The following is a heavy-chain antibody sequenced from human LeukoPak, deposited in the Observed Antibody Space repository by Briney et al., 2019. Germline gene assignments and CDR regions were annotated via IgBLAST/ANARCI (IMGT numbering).Heavy chain of an antibody. CDR1: GYTFTGYY. Sequence: GASVKVSCKASGYTFTGYYMHWVRQAPGQGLEWMGIINPSGGSTSYAQKFQGRVTMTRDMSTSTVYMELSSLRSEDTAVYYCARDGSEYSSGWYHAFDIWGKGTMVTVSS. V-gene: IGHV1-46*01. J-gene: IGHJ3*02. CDR3: ARDGSEYSSGWYHAFDI. D-gene: IGHD6-19*01. CDR2: INPSGGST.